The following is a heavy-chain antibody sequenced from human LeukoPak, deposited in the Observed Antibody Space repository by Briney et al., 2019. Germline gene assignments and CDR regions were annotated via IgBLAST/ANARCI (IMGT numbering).Heavy chain of an antibody. Sequence: SETLSLTCAVYGGSFSGYYWSWIRQPPGKGLEWIGEINHSGSTNYNPSLKSRVTISVDASKNQFSLKLSSVTAADTAGYYCARPPFWSVNYGDVFNIWAQGTRFTVSS. CDR3: ARPPFWSVNYGDVFNI. CDR2: INHSGST. CDR1: GGSFSGYY. D-gene: IGHD3-3*01. J-gene: IGHJ3*02. V-gene: IGHV4-34*01.